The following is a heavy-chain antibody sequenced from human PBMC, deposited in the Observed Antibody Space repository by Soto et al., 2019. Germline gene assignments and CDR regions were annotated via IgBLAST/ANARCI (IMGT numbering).Heavy chain of an antibody. CDR1: GGTFSSYT. D-gene: IGHD5-12*01. V-gene: IGHV1-69*12. CDR3: ARGNHRWLQLWYFDL. CDR2: IIPIFGTA. Sequence: QVQLVQSGAEENKPGSWVTVSCKASGGTFSSYTISWVRQAPGQGLEWMGGIIPIFGTANYAQKFQGRVTITADESTSTAYMELSSLRSEDTAVYYCARGNHRWLQLWYFDLWGRGTLVTVSS. J-gene: IGHJ2*01.